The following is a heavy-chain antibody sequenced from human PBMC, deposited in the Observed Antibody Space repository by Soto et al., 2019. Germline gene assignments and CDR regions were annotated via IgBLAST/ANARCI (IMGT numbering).Heavy chain of an antibody. D-gene: IGHD6-19*01. V-gene: IGHV1-3*05. CDR2: INAGNGNT. Sequence: QVQLVQSGAEEKQPGASVKVSCKASGYTFTSYAMHWVRQAPGQRHEWMGWINAGNGNTKYSKKFQGRVTITRDTSASTAYMELSSLRSEDTAVYYCARHGSGWDYWGQGTLVTVSS. J-gene: IGHJ4*02. CDR1: GYTFTSYA. CDR3: ARHGSGWDY.